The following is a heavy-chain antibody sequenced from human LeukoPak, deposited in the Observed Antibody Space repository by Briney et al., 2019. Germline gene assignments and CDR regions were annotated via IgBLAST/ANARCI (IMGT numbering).Heavy chain of an antibody. Sequence: GGSLRLSCVASGFPFSSYWMTWVRQAPEKGLEWVANIKQDGSKKSYVDSVKGRFTISRDNAKNSLYLQMNSLRAEDTAIYYCTRVGYIDEGIDYWGQGTLVTVSS. CDR3: TRVGYIDEGIDY. V-gene: IGHV3-7*04. D-gene: IGHD5-24*01. CDR1: GFPFSSYW. J-gene: IGHJ4*02. CDR2: IKQDGSKK.